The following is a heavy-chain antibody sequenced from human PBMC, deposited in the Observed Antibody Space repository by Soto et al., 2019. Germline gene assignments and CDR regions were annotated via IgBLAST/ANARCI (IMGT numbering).Heavy chain of an antibody. D-gene: IGHD5-18*01. CDR3: ARESLDTAMVTGYYYYGMDV. J-gene: IGHJ6*02. CDR2: IYPGDSDT. V-gene: IGHV5-51*01. Sequence: PGESLKISCKGSGYSFTSYWIGWVRQMPGKGLEWMGIIYPGDSDTRYSPSFQGQVTISADKSISTAYLQWSSLKASDTAMYYCARESLDTAMVTGYYYYGMDVWGQGTTVTVSS. CDR1: GYSFTSYW.